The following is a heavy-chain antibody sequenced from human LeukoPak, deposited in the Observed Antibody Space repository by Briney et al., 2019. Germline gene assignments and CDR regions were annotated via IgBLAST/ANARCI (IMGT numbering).Heavy chain of an antibody. V-gene: IGHV4-34*01. D-gene: IGHD2-8*01. J-gene: IGHJ6*03. CDR2: INHSGST. CDR1: GGSFSGYY. Sequence: SETLSLTCAVYGGSFSGYYWSWIRQPPGKGLEWIGEINHSGSTNYNPSLKSRVTISVDTSKNQFSLKLSSVTAADTAVYYCARTAKWYPYYYYYYMDVWGKGTTVTVSS. CDR3: ARTAKWYPYYYYYYMDV.